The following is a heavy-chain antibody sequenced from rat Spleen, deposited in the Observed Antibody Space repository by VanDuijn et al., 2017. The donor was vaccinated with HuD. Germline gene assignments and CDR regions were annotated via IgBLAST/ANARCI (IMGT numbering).Heavy chain of an antibody. J-gene: IGHJ4*01. Sequence: QVQLKESGPGLVQPSQTLSLTCTVSGFSLTSNGVSWVRQPPGKGLEWIAAISSGGSTYYNSALKSRLSISRDTSKNQVFLTMNSMQTDDTGTYYCTTATEGPYVLDAWGQGASVTVSS. CDR3: TTATEGPYVLDA. D-gene: IGHD1-11*01. CDR1: GFSLTSNG. V-gene: IGHV2S12*01. CDR2: ISSGGST.